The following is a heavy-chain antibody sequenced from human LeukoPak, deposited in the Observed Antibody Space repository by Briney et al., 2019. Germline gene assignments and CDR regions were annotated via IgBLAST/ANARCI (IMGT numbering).Heavy chain of an antibody. CDR2: ISAGGETT. CDR3: ARWIYYFDS. V-gene: IGHV3-23*01. Sequence: GGSLRLSCAASGFTFSSYAMNWVRQAPGKGLEWVSAISAGGETTLYADSVKRRFTISRDNSRNILYLEMNSLRAEDTATYHCARWIYYFDSWGQGTLVTVSS. CDR1: GFTFSSYA. D-gene: IGHD5-12*01. J-gene: IGHJ4*02.